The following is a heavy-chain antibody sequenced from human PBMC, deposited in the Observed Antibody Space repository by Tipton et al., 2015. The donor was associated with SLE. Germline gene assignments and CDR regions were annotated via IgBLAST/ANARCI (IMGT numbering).Heavy chain of an antibody. CDR2: ISGSGSTI. D-gene: IGHD5-24*01. CDR3: ARVRDGYNVDWYFER. J-gene: IGHJ2*01. Sequence: LSLTCAASGFTFSSYEMNWVRQAPGKGLEWVSYISGSGSTIYYADSVKGRFTISRDNAKNSLYLQMNSLRAEDTAVYYCARVRDGYNVDWYFERWGRGTLVTVSS. CDR1: GFTFSSYE. V-gene: IGHV3-48*03.